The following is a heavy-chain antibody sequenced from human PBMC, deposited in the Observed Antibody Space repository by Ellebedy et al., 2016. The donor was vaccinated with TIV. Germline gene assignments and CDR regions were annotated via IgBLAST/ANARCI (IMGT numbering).Heavy chain of an antibody. Sequence: SETLSLTCTVSGASTSSRDSYWGWIRQPPGKGLEWIAAMFHSGSPNYNSSLKSRLTTSMDTSRNQFSLRLSSVSAEDTALYYCARGYYDWGNSYHFDSWGQGALVTVSS. J-gene: IGHJ4*02. CDR1: GASTSSRDSY. CDR3: ARGYYDWGNSYHFDS. V-gene: IGHV4-39*07. D-gene: IGHD3-10*01. CDR2: MFHSGSP.